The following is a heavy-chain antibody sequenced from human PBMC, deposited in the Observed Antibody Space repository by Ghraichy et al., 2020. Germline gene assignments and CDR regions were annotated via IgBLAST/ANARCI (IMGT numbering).Heavy chain of an antibody. J-gene: IGHJ4*02. CDR3: ARIILDHTALDS. CDR2: IFISGTT. D-gene: IGHD5-18*01. V-gene: IGHV4-4*09. CDR1: DGSINNYY. Sequence: SETLSLTCTVSDGSINNYYWSWVRQSPGKGLEWIGYIFISGTTNYNPSLQSRVTMSVDQSQNQISLKLRSVTAADTAVYYCARIILDHTALDSWGQGTLVSVSS.